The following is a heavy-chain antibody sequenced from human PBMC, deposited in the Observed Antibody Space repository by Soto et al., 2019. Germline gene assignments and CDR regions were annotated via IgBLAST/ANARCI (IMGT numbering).Heavy chain of an antibody. D-gene: IGHD6-6*01. CDR2: INHSGST. Sequence: SQTLSLPCAVYGGSFRGYYWSWIRQPPGKGLEWIGEINHSGSTNYNPSLKSRVTISVDKSKNQFSLKLSTVTAAATAVYYCARLGYSSSSGSYYYYGMDVWGQGTTVTVSS. J-gene: IGHJ6*02. CDR3: ARLGYSSSSGSYYYYGMDV. CDR1: GGSFRGYY. V-gene: IGHV4-34*01.